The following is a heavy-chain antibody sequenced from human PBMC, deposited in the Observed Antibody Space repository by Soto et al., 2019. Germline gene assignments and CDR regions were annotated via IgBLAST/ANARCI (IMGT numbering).Heavy chain of an antibody. Sequence: PGGSLRLSCAASGFTFSSYSMNWVRQAPGKGLEWVSYISSSSSTIYYADSVKGRFTISRDNAKNSLYLQMNSLRDEDTAVYYCARDDVVVTAIPIHDALDIWGQGTMVTVSS. CDR2: ISSSSSTI. CDR1: GFTFSSYS. J-gene: IGHJ3*02. V-gene: IGHV3-48*02. D-gene: IGHD2-21*02. CDR3: ARDDVVVTAIPIHDALDI.